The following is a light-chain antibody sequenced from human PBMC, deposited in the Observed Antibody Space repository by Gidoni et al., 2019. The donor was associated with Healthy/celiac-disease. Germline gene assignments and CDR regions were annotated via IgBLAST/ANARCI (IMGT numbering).Light chain of an antibody. J-gene: IGKJ4*01. CDR2: AAS. V-gene: IGKV1-6*01. CDR1: QGIRND. CDR3: LQDYNYPLT. Sequence: AIQMTQSPSSLSASVGDRVTITCRASQGIRNDLGWYQQKPGKAPNLLIYAASSLQSGVPSRFRGSGSGTDFTLTISSLQPEDFATYYCLQDYNYPLTFGGXTKVEIK.